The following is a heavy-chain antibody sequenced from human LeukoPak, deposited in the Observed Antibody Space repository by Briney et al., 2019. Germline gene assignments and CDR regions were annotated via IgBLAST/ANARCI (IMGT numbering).Heavy chain of an antibody. Sequence: SETLSLTCAVAGGSISSGGYSWSWIRQPPGKGLEWIGYIYHSGSTYYNPSLKSRVTISVDRSKNQFSLKLSSVTAADTAVYYCARDNYDYVWGSYRYASGAFDIWGQGTMVTVSS. CDR3: ARDNYDYVWGSYRYASGAFDI. CDR1: GGSISSGGYS. D-gene: IGHD3-16*02. V-gene: IGHV4-30-2*01. J-gene: IGHJ3*02. CDR2: IYHSGST.